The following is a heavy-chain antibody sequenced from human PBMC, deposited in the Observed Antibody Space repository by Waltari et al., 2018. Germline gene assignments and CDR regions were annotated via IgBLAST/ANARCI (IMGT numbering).Heavy chain of an antibody. CDR1: GFTVTTNY. J-gene: IGHJ4*02. Sequence: EVQLVESGGGLIQPGGSLRLSCAASGFTVTTNYMNWVRQAPGKGPGGFAVSYGGGNTDYGDSVKGRFISSRDDSKNTVYLQMNSLRAEDTAVYYCARGSPKGTNWGCLDSWGQGALVTVSS. CDR2: SYGGGNT. CDR3: ARGSPKGTNWGCLDS. V-gene: IGHV3-53*01. D-gene: IGHD7-27*01.